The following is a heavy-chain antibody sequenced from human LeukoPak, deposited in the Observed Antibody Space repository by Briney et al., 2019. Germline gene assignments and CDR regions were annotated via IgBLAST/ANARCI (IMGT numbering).Heavy chain of an antibody. V-gene: IGHV4-61*02. D-gene: IGHD3-10*01. CDR3: ASHYSEWGIDAFDI. Sequence: SEILSLTCTASSGSTKNDSYYWSWIRQPAGKGLEWIGRIQPSGNTMYNPSLESRVTISIGTSKKEFSLSLGSVTAADTAVYYCASHYSEWGIDAFDIWGQGTVVTVSS. CDR2: IQPSGNT. CDR1: SGSTKNDSYY. J-gene: IGHJ3*02.